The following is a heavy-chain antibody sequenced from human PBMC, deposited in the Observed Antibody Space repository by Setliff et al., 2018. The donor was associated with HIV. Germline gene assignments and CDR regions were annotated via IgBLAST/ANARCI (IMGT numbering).Heavy chain of an antibody. D-gene: IGHD6-13*01. CDR3: ARHRDPPGTSWIFYYYYMDL. CDR2: VYYSGST. CDR1: GASISNSNSY. J-gene: IGHJ6*03. V-gene: IGHV4-39*01. Sequence: SETLSLTCSVYGASISNSNSYWGWIRQTPGKRLEWLASVYYSGSTSNNPSPSSRLTISVDPSKNQLYLRLTSVTAADTGVYYCARHRDPPGTSWIFYYYYMDLWGGGTTVTVSS.